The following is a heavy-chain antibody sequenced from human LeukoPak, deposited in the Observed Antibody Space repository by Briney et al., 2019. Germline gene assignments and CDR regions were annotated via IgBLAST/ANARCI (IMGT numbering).Heavy chain of an antibody. CDR1: GFTFSSYA. D-gene: IGHD6-13*01. J-gene: IGHJ4*02. Sequence: GGSLRLSCAASGFTFSSYAMSWVRQAPGKGLEWVSAISGRGDSTYYGDSVKGRFTISRDNSKNTLYLQMNSLRAEDTAVYYCAKTRPLDSSSWSHGDYWGQGTLVTVSS. V-gene: IGHV3-23*01. CDR3: AKTRPLDSSSWSHGDY. CDR2: ISGRGDST.